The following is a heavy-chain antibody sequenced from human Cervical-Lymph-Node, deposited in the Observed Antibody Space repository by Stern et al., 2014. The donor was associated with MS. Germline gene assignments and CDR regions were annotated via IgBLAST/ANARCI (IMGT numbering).Heavy chain of an antibody. CDR2: ISGHNGKT. Sequence: QVQLVQSGGEVKKPGASVKVSCKASGHTTTSYGITWVRQAPGQGLEWMGWISGHNGKTNHVQKFQGRVTMTIDTSTSTAYMELSSLRSDDTAVYYCATFIATAGTFNYWGQGTLVTVSS. D-gene: IGHD6-25*01. J-gene: IGHJ4*02. CDR3: ATFIATAGTFNY. V-gene: IGHV1-18*01. CDR1: GHTTTSYG.